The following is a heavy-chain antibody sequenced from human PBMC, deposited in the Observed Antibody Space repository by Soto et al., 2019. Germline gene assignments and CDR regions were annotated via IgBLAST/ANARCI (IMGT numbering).Heavy chain of an antibody. V-gene: IGHV3-7*01. J-gene: IGHJ5*01. D-gene: IGHD2-15*01. CDR3: ARDRCYDGTCYSASDS. CDR2: IKQDGSDK. CDR1: SFTFSNFW. Sequence: PGWSLILSFAASSFTFSNFWMSWVRQAPGKGLEWVASIKQDGSDKYYADSVKVRFTISRDNDRNSLYLEMNSLRDEDTAVYYCARDRCYDGTCYSASDSWGQGTLVTVSS.